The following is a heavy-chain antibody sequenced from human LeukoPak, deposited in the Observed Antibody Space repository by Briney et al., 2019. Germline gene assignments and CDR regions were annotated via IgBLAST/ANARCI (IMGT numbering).Heavy chain of an antibody. CDR3: EIDTRQCEWQRGWYRHF. D-gene: IGHD6-19*01. J-gene: IGHJ4*02. Sequence: AGGSLRLSCAASGFSFRSYGMSWFRQAPGKGLEWVATINNRADETHYADSVVGRFSIFRDNSRSTLALHMSNLRVEDTAVYYCEIDTRQCEWQRGWYRHFGGQGSQVTVSS. CDR2: INNRADET. CDR1: GFSFRSYG. V-gene: IGHV3-23*01.